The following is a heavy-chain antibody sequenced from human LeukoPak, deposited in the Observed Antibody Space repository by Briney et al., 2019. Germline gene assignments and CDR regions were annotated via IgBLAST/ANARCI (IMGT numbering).Heavy chain of an antibody. J-gene: IGHJ4*02. V-gene: IGHV3-7*01. CDR1: GFTFSSYS. CDR3: ARDPIAVAGTSHFDY. CDR2: IKQDGSEK. D-gene: IGHD6-19*01. Sequence: GGSLRLSCAASGFTFSSYSMNWVRQAPGKGLEWVANIKQDGSEKYYVDSVKGRFTISRDNAKNSLYLQMNSLRAEDTAVYYCARDPIAVAGTSHFDYWGQGTLVTVSS.